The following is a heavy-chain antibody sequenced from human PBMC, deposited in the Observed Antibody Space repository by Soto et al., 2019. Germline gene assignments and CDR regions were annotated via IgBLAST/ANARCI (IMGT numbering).Heavy chain of an antibody. CDR2: IYYSGST. D-gene: IGHD3-3*01. Sequence: SETLSLTCPVPGGSISSYYWSWIRQPPGKGLEWIGYIYYSGSTNYNPSLKSRVTISVDTSKNQFSLKLSSVTAADTAVYYCARGLSIPFWSGYYPKTLKNNWFDPWGQGTLVTVSS. CDR1: GGSISSYY. V-gene: IGHV4-59*01. CDR3: ARGLSIPFWSGYYPKTLKNNWFDP. J-gene: IGHJ5*02.